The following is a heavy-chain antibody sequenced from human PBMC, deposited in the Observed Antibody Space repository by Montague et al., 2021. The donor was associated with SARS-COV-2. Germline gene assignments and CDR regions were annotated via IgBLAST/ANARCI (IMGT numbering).Heavy chain of an antibody. D-gene: IGHD3-10*01. CDR2: MNPNSGNT. CDR1: GYTLTSYA. CDR3: ARGRITMVRGVIFDNLFDY. V-gene: IGHV1-8*02. J-gene: IGHJ4*02. Sequence: SVKVSCKASGYTLTSYAINWVRQAPGQGLKWMGRMNPNSGNTGYAQRFQGRVTMTRNTSISAAYMELSSLRSEDTAVYYCARGRITMVRGVIFDNLFDYWGQGTLVTVSS.